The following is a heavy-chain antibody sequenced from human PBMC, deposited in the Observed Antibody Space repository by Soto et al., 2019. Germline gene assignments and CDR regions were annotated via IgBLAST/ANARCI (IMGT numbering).Heavy chain of an antibody. V-gene: IGHV3-30*18. D-gene: IGHD3-22*01. CDR1: GSPSIAFA. Sequence: QVQLVESGEAGVRLGSSLSPSCEAPGSPSIAFALNWAGRPQGKGWNWVAVISSDGSDKNYADSVKGRFSISRDNSRNTLFLQMNSLRPEDTAVFYCAKEPYDSTGFYYSFHHWGQGTLVTVSS. CDR3: AKEPYDSTGFYYSFHH. J-gene: IGHJ4*02. CDR2: ISSDGSDK.